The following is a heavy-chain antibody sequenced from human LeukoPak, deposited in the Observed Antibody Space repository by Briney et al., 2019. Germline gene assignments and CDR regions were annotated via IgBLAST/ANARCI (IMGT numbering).Heavy chain of an antibody. V-gene: IGHV4-59*08. Sequence: SETLSLTCTVSGGSISSYYWSWIRQPPGKGLEWIGYIYYSGSTNYNPSLKSRVTISVDTSKNQFSLKLSSVTAADTAVYYCARRGVCSSTSCYEVDWFDPWGQGTLVAVSS. CDR2: IYYSGST. D-gene: IGHD2-2*01. CDR1: GGSISSYY. J-gene: IGHJ5*02. CDR3: ARRGVCSSTSCYEVDWFDP.